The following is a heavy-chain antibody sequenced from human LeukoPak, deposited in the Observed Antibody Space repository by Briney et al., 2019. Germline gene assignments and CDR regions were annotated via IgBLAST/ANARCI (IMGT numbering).Heavy chain of an antibody. V-gene: IGHV3-66*01. Sequence: GGSLRLSCATSAFSVTSNYMSWVRQAPGKGLEWVSVFYKDGSTYYADSVKGRFTISRDNSKNTVSLQMSSLRPEDTAVYYCVKDLYKGDTSTWYYFDYWGQGTLVTVSS. CDR1: AFSVTSNY. J-gene: IGHJ4*02. CDR2: FYKDGST. CDR3: VKDLYKGDTSTWYYFDY. D-gene: IGHD6-13*01.